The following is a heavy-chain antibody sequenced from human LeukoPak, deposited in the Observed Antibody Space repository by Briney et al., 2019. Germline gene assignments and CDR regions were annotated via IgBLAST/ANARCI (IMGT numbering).Heavy chain of an antibody. D-gene: IGHD3-10*01. J-gene: IGHJ4*02. V-gene: IGHV1-69*05. CDR1: GGTFSSYA. CDR2: IIPIFGTA. Sequence: ASVKVSCKASGGTFSSYAISWVRQAPGQGLESMGGIIPIFGTANYAQKFQGRVTITTDESTSTAYMELSSLRSEDTAVYYCARAGGSGSYYSGFDYWGQGTLVTVSS. CDR3: ARAGGSGSYYSGFDY.